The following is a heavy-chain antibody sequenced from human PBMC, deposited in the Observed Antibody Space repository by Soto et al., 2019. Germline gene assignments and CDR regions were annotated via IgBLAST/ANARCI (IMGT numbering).Heavy chain of an antibody. Sequence: QVQLQESGPGLVQPSGTLSLTCAVSGDSINNSHWWSWVRQPLGKGLEWIGETYHSGTTNYNPSLKTRVTISIDKYKNQFSRKMNSVTAADTAVYYCAREVNSSPARGPNWFDPWGQGTLVTVSS. J-gene: IGHJ5*02. CDR1: GDSINNSHW. D-gene: IGHD6-13*01. V-gene: IGHV4-4*02. CDR3: AREVNSSPARGPNWFDP. CDR2: TYHSGTT.